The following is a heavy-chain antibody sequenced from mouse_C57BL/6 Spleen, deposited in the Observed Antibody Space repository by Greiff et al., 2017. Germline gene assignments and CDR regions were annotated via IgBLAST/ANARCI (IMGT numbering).Heavy chain of an antibody. CDR3: TRRLRYDFDY. J-gene: IGHJ2*01. CDR2: IYPGSGST. D-gene: IGHD1-1*01. Sequence: VQLQQPGAELVKPGASVKMSCKASGYTFTSYWINWVKQRPGQGLEWIGDIYPGSGSTNYNEKFKGKATLTVDTSSSTAYMQLSSLPSEDSAVCYRTRRLRYDFDYWGKCTTLTVSS. V-gene: IGHV1-55*01. CDR1: GYTFTSYW.